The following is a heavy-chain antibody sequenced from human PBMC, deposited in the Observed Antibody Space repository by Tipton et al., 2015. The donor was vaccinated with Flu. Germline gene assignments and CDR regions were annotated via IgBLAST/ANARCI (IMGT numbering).Heavy chain of an antibody. CDR2: ISPYNGKI. CDR3: ARTAKIWLSVAGIQVWFDP. CDR1: GYTFSSYG. Sequence: QLVQSGAEVKKAGASVKVSCKASGYTFSSYGISWVRQAPGQGLEWMGWISPYNGKIKYAKKFQGRVTMTTDTSTSTAYMELRSLRSDGTAVYYYARTAKIWLSVAGIQVWFDPWGQGTLVTVSS. J-gene: IGHJ5*02. D-gene: IGHD6-19*01. V-gene: IGHV1-18*01.